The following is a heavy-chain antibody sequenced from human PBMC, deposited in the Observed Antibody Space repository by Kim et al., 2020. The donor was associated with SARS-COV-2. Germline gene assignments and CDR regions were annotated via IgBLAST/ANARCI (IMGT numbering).Heavy chain of an antibody. CDR3: TRASGMTFAFRDAFD. J-gene: IGHJ3*02. CDR2: IRSKANSNAN. CDR1: GFSFSDFA. D-gene: IGHD3-16*01. V-gene: IGHV3-73*01. Sequence: GGSLRLSCAASGFSFSDFAMHWVRQASGKGLEWVGGIRSKANSNANTYAASVKGRFTIYRDDSKNAAYLEMNSLKNADMAVYSCTRASGMTFAFRDAFD.